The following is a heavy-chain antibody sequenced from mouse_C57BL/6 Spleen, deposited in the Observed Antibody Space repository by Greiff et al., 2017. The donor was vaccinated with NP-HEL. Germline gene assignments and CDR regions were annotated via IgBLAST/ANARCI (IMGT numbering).Heavy chain of an antibody. V-gene: IGHV1-39*01. CDR2: INPNYGTT. CDR1: GYSFTDYN. CDR3: ARKGNYSNYWFAY. J-gene: IGHJ3*01. Sequence: EVKLQESGPELVKPGASVKISCKASGYSFTDYNMNWVKQSNGKSLEWIGVINPNYGTTSYNQKFKGKATLTVDQSSSTAYMQLNSLTSEDSAVYYCARKGNYSNYWFAYWGQGTLVTVSA. D-gene: IGHD2-5*01.